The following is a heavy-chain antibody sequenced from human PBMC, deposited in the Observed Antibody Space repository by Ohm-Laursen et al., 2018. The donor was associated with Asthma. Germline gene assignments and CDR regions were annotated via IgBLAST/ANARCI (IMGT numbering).Heavy chain of an antibody. CDR1: GGSVSGYY. CDR3: ARLDWALSVFDL. J-gene: IGHJ5*02. D-gene: IGHD3-9*01. Sequence: SETLSLTCAVSGGSVSGYYWSWIRQPPGRGLEWIAYMHSSGGANYNPSLQSRVTLSVDTSNNRVSLRLSFATAADTALYFCARLDWALSVFDLWGQGAPVTVAS. V-gene: IGHV4-59*02. CDR2: MHSSGGA.